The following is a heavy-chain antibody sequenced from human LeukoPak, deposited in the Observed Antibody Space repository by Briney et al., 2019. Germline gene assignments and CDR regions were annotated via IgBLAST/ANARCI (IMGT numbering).Heavy chain of an antibody. CDR1: GGPISSSGYY. J-gene: IGHJ4*02. CDR3: TRTKLIAAPPDY. CDR2: IYYSGRT. Sequence: PSETLSLTCTVSGGPISSSGYYWGWVRQPPGKGLEWIGNIYYSGRTYYNPSLKSRVTISVDTSQNQFSLKLSSVTAADTAVYYCTRTKLIAAPPDYWGQGTLVTVSS. D-gene: IGHD6-6*01. V-gene: IGHV4-39*01.